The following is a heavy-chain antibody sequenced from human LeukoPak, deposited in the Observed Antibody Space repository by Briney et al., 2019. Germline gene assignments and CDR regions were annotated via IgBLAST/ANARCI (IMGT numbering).Heavy chain of an antibody. CDR1: GYTFTSYG. D-gene: IGHD2-21*01. CDR3: ARGHIPPHPGPLAAAFDI. V-gene: IGHV1-18*01. Sequence: GASVKVSCKASGYTFTSYGISWVRQAPGQGLEWMGWISAYNGNTNYAQKLQGRVTMTTDTSTSTAYMELRSLRSDDTAVYYCARGHIPPHPGPLAAAFDIWGQGTMVTVSS. CDR2: ISAYNGNT. J-gene: IGHJ3*02.